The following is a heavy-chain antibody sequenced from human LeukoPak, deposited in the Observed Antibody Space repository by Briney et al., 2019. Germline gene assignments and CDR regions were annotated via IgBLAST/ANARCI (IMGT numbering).Heavy chain of an antibody. V-gene: IGHV1-69*01. CDR3: ARGQETGTKYYFDY. CDR2: IIPIFGTA. CDR1: GGTFSSYA. Sequence: SVKVSCKASGGTFSSYAINWVRQAPGQGLEGMGGIIPIFGTANYAQKFQGRVTITADESTSTAYMELSSLRSEDTAVYYCARGQETGTKYYFDYWGQGTLVTVSS. J-gene: IGHJ4*02. D-gene: IGHD1-7*01.